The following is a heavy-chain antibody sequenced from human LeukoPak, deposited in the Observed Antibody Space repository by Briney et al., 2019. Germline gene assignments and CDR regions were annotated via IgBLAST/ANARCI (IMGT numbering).Heavy chain of an antibody. D-gene: IGHD3-22*01. J-gene: IGHJ4*02. CDR3: TREHPSGYQNLHFDY. Sequence: GGSLRLSCTASGFTFGDYAMSWFRQAPGKGLEWVGFIRSKAYGGTTEYAASVKGRFTISRDDSKSIAYLQMNSLKTEDTAVYYCTREHPSGYQNLHFDYWGQGTLVTVSS. CDR2: IRSKAYGGTT. CDR1: GFTFGDYA. V-gene: IGHV3-49*03.